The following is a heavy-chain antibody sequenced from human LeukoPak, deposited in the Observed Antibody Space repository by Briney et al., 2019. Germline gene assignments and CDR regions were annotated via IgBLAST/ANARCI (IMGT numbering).Heavy chain of an antibody. J-gene: IGHJ4*02. CDR1: GFTFTTYS. D-gene: IGHD2-15*01. V-gene: IGHV3-21*01. CDR3: ARVSFADGGYFEY. CDR2: ISSTSSYI. Sequence: GGSLRLSCAASGFTFTTYSMNWVRQAPGKGLEWVSSISSTSSYIYYADSLKGRFTISRDNAKNSLYLQMSSLRAEDTAVYYCARVSFADGGYFEYWGQGTLVTVSS.